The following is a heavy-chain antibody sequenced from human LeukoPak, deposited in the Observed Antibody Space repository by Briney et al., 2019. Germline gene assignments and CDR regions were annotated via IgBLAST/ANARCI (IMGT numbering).Heavy chain of an antibody. Sequence: ASVKVSCKASGYTFTSYGISWVRQAPGQGLEWMGWISAYNGNTNYAQKLQGRVTMTTDTSTSTAYMELRSLRSDDTAVYYRARMDYYDSSGYFDYWGQGTLVTVSS. CDR1: GYTFTSYG. CDR2: ISAYNGNT. V-gene: IGHV1-18*01. J-gene: IGHJ4*02. D-gene: IGHD3-22*01. CDR3: ARMDYYDSSGYFDY.